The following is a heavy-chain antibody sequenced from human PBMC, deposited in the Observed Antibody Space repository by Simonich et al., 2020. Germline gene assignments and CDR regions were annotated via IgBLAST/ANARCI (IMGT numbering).Heavy chain of an antibody. D-gene: IGHD1-26*01. V-gene: IGHV3-30*07. J-gene: IGHJ3*02. Sequence: QVQLVESGGGVVQPGRSLRLSCAASGFTFSSYAMHWVRQAPGKGLEWVAVISYDGSNKYSADSVKGRFTIYRDNSKNTLYLQMNSLRAEDTAVYYCAREGAGNDAFDIWGQGTMVTVSS. CDR2: ISYDGSNK. CDR3: AREGAGNDAFDI. CDR1: GFTFSSYA.